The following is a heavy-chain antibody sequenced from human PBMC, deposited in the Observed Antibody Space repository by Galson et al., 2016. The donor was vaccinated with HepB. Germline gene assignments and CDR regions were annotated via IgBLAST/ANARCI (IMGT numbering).Heavy chain of an antibody. D-gene: IGHD3-22*01. Sequence: SLRLSCAASGFTFSSYEMNWVRQAPGKGLEWVSYISSSDSTIYYADSVKGRFTISRDNAKNSLYLQMNSLRAEDTAVYYCARASLYYDTSGGYFDYWGQGTLVTVSS. CDR1: GFTFSSYE. CDR2: ISSSDSTI. J-gene: IGHJ4*02. CDR3: ARASLYYDTSGGYFDY. V-gene: IGHV3-48*03.